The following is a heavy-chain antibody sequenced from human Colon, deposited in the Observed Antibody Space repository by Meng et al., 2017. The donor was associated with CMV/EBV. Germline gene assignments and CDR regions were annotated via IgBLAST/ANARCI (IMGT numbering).Heavy chain of an antibody. CDR3: ARDSWTSGWYTAY. CDR2: ISGHGATL. D-gene: IGHD6-19*01. V-gene: IGHV3-11*01. CDR1: GFSFSDSY. J-gene: IGHJ4*02. Sequence: GGSLRLSCAASGFSFSDSYMSWIRQAPGKGLEWVASISGHGATLNYADSVRGRFTISRDNAKSALYLQMNSLRAGDTALYYCARDSWTSGWYTAYWGQGTLVTVSS.